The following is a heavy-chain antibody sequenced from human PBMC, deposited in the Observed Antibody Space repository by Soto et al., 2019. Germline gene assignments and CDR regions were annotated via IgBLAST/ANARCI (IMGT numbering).Heavy chain of an antibody. D-gene: IGHD1-26*01. Sequence: QVQLQESGPGLVKPSETLSLTCTVSGGSISSYYWSWIRQPPGKGLEWIGYIYYSGSTNYNPSLKSRVTISVDTSKNQFSLKLSSVTAADTAVYYCARRGELREAFDIWGQGTMVTVSS. CDR2: IYYSGST. V-gene: IGHV4-59*01. J-gene: IGHJ3*02. CDR1: GGSISSYY. CDR3: ARRGELREAFDI.